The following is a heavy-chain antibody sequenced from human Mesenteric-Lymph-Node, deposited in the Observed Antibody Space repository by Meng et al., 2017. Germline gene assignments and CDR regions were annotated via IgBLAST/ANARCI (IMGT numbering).Heavy chain of an antibody. D-gene: IGHD4-17*01. V-gene: IGHV3-48*03. CDR1: GFTFSNYE. Sequence: GEPLKISCTASGFTFSNYEMNWVRQAPEKGLEWVSYISSSGSTIYNMDSVKGRFTISRDNARNSLYLQMDSLRAEDTAVYYCARGGGGDYGDYVFDYWGQGTLVTVSS. CDR2: ISSSGSTI. CDR3: ARGGGGDYGDYVFDY. J-gene: IGHJ4*02.